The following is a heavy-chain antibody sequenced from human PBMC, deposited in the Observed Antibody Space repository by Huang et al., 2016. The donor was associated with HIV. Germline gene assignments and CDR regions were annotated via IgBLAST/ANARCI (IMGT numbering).Heavy chain of an antibody. J-gene: IGHJ4*02. CDR1: GAPINKSY. CDR3: ARAFPSGALDS. V-gene: IGHV4-59*01. Sequence: QVRLQESGPGLVRPSETLSLTCKVSGAPINKSYWNWIRQAPGKGLEWVGVVAYTGGTNYNPALKSRVTILQATAKNQCSLKLTSVTAADTAVYYCARAFPSGALDSWGQGTLVTVSS. CDR2: VAYTGGT.